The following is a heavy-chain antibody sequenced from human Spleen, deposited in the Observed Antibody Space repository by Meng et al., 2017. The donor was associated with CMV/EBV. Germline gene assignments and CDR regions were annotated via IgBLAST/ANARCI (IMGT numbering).Heavy chain of an antibody. J-gene: IGHJ6*02. V-gene: IGHV1-69*06. CDR1: GDTFNSYT. Sequence: SVKVSCKASGDTFNSYTISWVRQAPGQGLEWMGGIIPIFKTPDYAQKFQGRVTIIADKSTSTAYMELSSLRSDDTAVYYCARGKTGTRGAQRFVFGLTRDVHYFYYGMDVWGQGSSVTVSS. D-gene: IGHD1-7*01. CDR2: IIPIFKTP. CDR3: ARGKTGTRGAQRFVFGLTRDVHYFYYGMDV.